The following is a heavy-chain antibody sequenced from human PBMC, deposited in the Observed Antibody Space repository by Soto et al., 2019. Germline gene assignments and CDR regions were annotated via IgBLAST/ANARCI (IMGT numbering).Heavy chain of an antibody. CDR2: ISYDGSNK. V-gene: IGHV3-30-3*01. CDR1: GFTFSSYA. J-gene: IGHJ6*02. CDR3: ARVVNDILSGSYYFGMDV. Sequence: GGSLRLSCAASGFTFSSYAMHWVRQAPGKGLEWVAVISYDGSNKYYADSVKGRFTISRDNSKNTLYLQMNSLRAEDTAVYYCARVVNDILSGSYYFGMDVWGQGTTVTVSS. D-gene: IGHD3-9*01.